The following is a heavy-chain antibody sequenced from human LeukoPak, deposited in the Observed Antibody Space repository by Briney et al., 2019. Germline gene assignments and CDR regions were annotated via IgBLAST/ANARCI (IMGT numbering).Heavy chain of an antibody. J-gene: IGHJ4*02. V-gene: IGHV3-23*01. Sequence: GGSLRLSCAASGFTFSRYAMSWVRQAPGKGLEWVSAISGSGISTFYADSVKGRFTISRDSSKNTLYLQMSSLRAEDTAVYYCAKDLYCSSTSCYLFGYWGQGTLVTVSS. CDR2: ISGSGIST. CDR3: AKDLYCSSTSCYLFGY. CDR1: GFTFSRYA. D-gene: IGHD2-2*01.